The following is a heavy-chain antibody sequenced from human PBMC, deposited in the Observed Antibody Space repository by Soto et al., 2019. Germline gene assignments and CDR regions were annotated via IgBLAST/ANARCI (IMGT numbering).Heavy chain of an antibody. CDR1: GFTFSSYG. D-gene: IGHD2-15*01. CDR2: IWYDGSNK. V-gene: IGHV3-33*01. CDR3: ARDYLVGTHRVIDY. Sequence: QVQLVESGGGVVQPGRSLRLSCAASGFTFSSYGMHWVRQAPGKGLEWVAVIWYDGSNKYYADSVKGRFTISRDNSKNTLYLQMNSLRAEDTAVYYCARDYLVGTHRVIDYWGQGTLVTVSS. J-gene: IGHJ4*02.